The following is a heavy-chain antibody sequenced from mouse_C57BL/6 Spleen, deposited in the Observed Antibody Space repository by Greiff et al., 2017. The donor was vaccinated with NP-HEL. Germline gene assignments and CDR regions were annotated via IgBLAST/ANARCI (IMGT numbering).Heavy chain of an antibody. D-gene: IGHD2-5*01. CDR1: GYTFTSYW. V-gene: IGHV1-53*01. CDR2: INPSNGGT. J-gene: IGHJ3*01. CDR3: ARGIYSNNWGFAY. Sequence: VQLQQPGTELVKPGASVKLSCKASGYTFTSYWMHWVKQRPGPGLEWIGNINPSNGGTNYNEKFKSKATLTVDKSSSPAYMQLSSLTSEDSAVYYCARGIYSNNWGFAYWGQGTLVTVSA.